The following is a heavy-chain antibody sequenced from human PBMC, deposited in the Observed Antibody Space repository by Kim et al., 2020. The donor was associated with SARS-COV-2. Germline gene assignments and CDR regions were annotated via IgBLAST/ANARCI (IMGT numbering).Heavy chain of an antibody. Sequence: SETLSLTCAVYGGSFSGFYWSWIRQPPGRGLEWIGEINHSGRTNYNPSLKSRVTISVDTSKNQFSLKLTSVTAADTAVYYCAGRLSNTSGSGRHYCDLWGQGTLVTVSS. D-gene: IGHD3-10*01. CDR3: AGRLSNTSGSGRHYCDL. V-gene: IGHV4-34*01. CDR2: INHSGRT. CDR1: GGSFSGFY. J-gene: IGHJ4*02.